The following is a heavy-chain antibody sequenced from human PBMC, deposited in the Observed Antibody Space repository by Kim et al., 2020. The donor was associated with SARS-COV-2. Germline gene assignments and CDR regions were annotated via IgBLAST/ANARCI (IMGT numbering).Heavy chain of an antibody. CDR1: GGSISSSSYY. Sequence: SETLSLTCTVSGGSISSSSYYWGWIRQPPGKGLEWIGSIYYSGSTYYNPSLKSRVTISVDTSKNQFSLKLSSVTTADTAVYYCARQLVNFDYWGQGTLVTVSS. CDR3: ARQLVNFDY. V-gene: IGHV4-39*01. D-gene: IGHD2-21*01. CDR2: IYYSGST. J-gene: IGHJ4*02.